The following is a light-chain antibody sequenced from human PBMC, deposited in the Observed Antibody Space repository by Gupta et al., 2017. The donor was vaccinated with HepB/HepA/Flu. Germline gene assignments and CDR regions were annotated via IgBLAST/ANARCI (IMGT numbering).Light chain of an antibody. Sequence: AVTTYASLSLSVTLGKPASISCSANQGRLYSDGNNYLTWFQQRPGQSPRRLIYKGSNRDSGVPDRFSGSGSGTDFTLKISTVEAEDVGVYYCMQGNHCPRTFGQGTKVEIK. J-gene: IGKJ1*01. CDR1: QGRLYSDGNNY. V-gene: IGKV2-30*01. CDR2: KGS. CDR3: MQGNHCPRT.